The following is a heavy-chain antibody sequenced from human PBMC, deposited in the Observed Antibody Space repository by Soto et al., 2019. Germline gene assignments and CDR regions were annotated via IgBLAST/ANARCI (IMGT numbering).Heavy chain of an antibody. CDR3: ARYLLGRNGPFDAFDI. D-gene: IGHD2-15*01. Sequence: PSETLSLTCAVYGVSFSGYYWILIRQPPGKGLEWIGEINHSGSTNYNPSLKSRVTISVDTSKNQFSLKLSSVTAADTAVYYCARYLLGRNGPFDAFDIWGQGTMVTVSS. V-gene: IGHV4-34*01. J-gene: IGHJ3*02. CDR1: GVSFSGYY. CDR2: INHSGST.